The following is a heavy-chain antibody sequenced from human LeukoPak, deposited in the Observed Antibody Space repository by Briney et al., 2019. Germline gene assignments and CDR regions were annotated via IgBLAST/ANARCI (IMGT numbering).Heavy chain of an antibody. CDR1: GGPISSYY. Sequence: SETLSLTCTVSGGPISSYYWSWIRQPPGKGLEWIGYIYYSGSTNYNPSLKSRVTISVDTSKNQFSLKLSSVTAADTAVYYCARDMGYGDIYLDYWGQGTLVTVSS. D-gene: IGHD4-17*01. CDR2: IYYSGST. CDR3: ARDMGYGDIYLDY. V-gene: IGHV4-59*01. J-gene: IGHJ4*02.